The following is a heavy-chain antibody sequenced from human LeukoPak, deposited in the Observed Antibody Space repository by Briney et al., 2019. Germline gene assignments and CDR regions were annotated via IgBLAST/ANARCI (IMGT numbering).Heavy chain of an antibody. V-gene: IGHV1-18*01. D-gene: IGHD5-12*01. CDR3: ARDGPDIVATIGAFDI. J-gene: IGHJ3*02. CDR1: GYTFTSYG. Sequence: VSVKVSCKASGYTFTSYGISWVRQAPGQGLEWMGWISAYNGNTNYAQKLQGRVTMTTDTSTSTAYMELRSLRSDDTAVYYCARDGPDIVATIGAFDIWGQGTMVTVSS. CDR2: ISAYNGNT.